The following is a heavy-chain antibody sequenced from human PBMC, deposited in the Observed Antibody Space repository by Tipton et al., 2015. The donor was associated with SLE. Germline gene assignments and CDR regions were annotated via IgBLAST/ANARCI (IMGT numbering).Heavy chain of an antibody. CDR2: IYYSGST. CDR3: ARSRGLGSCSGDNCYDYYFGMDV. J-gene: IGHJ6*02. CDR1: GDSISANSYH. D-gene: IGHD2-15*01. Sequence: GLVKPSETLSLICTVSGDSISANSYHWGWVRQPPGKGLEWIGSIYYSGSTYYNPSLKSRVTISLDTSKNQFSLRLSSVTAADTAVYFCARSRGLGSCSGDNCYDYYFGMDVWGQGTTVTVSS. V-gene: IGHV4-39*07.